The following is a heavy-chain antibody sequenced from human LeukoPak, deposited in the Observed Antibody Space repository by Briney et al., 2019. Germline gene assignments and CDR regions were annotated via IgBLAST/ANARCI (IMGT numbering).Heavy chain of an antibody. V-gene: IGHV4-4*02. CDR3: AREVGRGLFDY. Sequence: SETLSLTCAVSGGSINSSNWWSWVRQPPGKGLEWIGEIYHSGSTKYNPSLKSRVTISVDKSKNQFPLKLSSVTAADTAVYYCAREVGRGLFDYWGQGTLVTVSS. D-gene: IGHD1-26*01. CDR2: IYHSGST. CDR1: GGSINSSNW. J-gene: IGHJ4*02.